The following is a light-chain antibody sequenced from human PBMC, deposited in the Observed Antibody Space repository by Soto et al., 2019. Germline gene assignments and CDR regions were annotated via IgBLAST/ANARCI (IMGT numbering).Light chain of an antibody. J-gene: IGLJ1*01. CDR3: QSFDSSLSGSNV. Sequence: QSVLTQPPSVSGAPGQRVTISCTGSSSNIGAGYDVHWYQQLPGTAPKLLIYGNNNRPSGVPDRFSGSKSDTSASLAITGLQAEDEADYYCQSFDSSLSGSNVFGTGTKVTVL. V-gene: IGLV1-40*01. CDR1: SSNIGAGYD. CDR2: GNN.